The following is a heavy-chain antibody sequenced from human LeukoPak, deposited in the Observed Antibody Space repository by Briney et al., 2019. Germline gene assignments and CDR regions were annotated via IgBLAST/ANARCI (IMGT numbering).Heavy chain of an antibody. Sequence: ASVKVSCKASGYTFTSYGISWVRQAPGQGLEWMGWISAYNGNINYAQKLQGRVTMTTDTSTSTAYMELRSLRSDDTAVYYCARIFRITIFGVVINNWFDPWGQGTLVTVSS. V-gene: IGHV1-18*01. CDR2: ISAYNGNI. D-gene: IGHD3-3*01. CDR3: ARIFRITIFGVVINNWFDP. J-gene: IGHJ5*02. CDR1: GYTFTSYG.